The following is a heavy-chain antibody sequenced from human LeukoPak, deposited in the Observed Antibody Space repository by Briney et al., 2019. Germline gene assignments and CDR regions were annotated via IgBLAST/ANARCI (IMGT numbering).Heavy chain of an antibody. CDR1: GFTASRNH. V-gene: IGHV3-53*01. D-gene: IGHD4-23*01. J-gene: IGHJ3*01. CDR3: ARDADYGGSPDAFDV. Sequence: GGSLRLSCAASGFTASRNHMSWVRQAPGKGVKGVSISYSGGTTYYAHSVKRRFTISRDNSKNTLYLQMNTLRAEDTAVYYCARDADYGGSPDAFDVWGRGTIVTVSS. CDR2: SYSGGTT.